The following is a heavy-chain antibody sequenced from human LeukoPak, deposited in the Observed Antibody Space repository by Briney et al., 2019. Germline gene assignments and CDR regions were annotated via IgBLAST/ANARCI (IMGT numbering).Heavy chain of an antibody. CDR1: GFTFSSYG. D-gene: IGHD6-13*01. Sequence: GGSLRLSCAASGFTFSSYGMHWVRQAPGKGLEWVAFIRYDGSNKYYADSVKGRFTISRDNSKNTLYLQTNSLRAEDTAVYYCAKELTAAAGGGIDYWGQGTLVTVSS. V-gene: IGHV3-30*02. CDR2: IRYDGSNK. J-gene: IGHJ4*02. CDR3: AKELTAAAGGGIDY.